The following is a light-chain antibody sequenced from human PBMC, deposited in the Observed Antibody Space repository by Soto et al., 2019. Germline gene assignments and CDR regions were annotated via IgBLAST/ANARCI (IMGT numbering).Light chain of an antibody. CDR2: GNR. J-gene: IGLJ2*01. V-gene: IGLV1-40*01. Sequence: QSVLTQPPSVSGAPGQRVTISCTGSSSNIGAGYDVHWYQQLPGTAPKLLIHGNRNRPSGVPDRFSGSKSGTSAALASTGLQAEDDADYCCQSYDSSLSGSVFGGGTKVTVL. CDR3: QSYDSSLSGSV. CDR1: SSNIGAGYD.